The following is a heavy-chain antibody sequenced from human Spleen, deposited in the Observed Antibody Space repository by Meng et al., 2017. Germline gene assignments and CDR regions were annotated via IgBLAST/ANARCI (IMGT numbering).Heavy chain of an antibody. D-gene: IGHD6-19*01. CDR3: SREYNSGWNLDY. CDR2: ISGSGVST. V-gene: IGHV3-23*01. CDR1: GFTFSSYV. Sequence: GESLKISCAASGFTFSSYVMSWVRQAPGKGLEWVSTISGSGVSTYYADSVKGRFTISRDNSKNTLYLQMNDLKAEDTAVYFCSREYNSGWNLDYWGQGTLVTVSS. J-gene: IGHJ4*02.